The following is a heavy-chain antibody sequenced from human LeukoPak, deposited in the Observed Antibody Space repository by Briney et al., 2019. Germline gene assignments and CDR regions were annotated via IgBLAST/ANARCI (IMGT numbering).Heavy chain of an antibody. D-gene: IGHD4-17*01. V-gene: IGHV1-18*01. Sequence: ASVKVSFTASGYTFTSYGISWVRQAPGQGLEWMGWISAYNGNTKYAQKVRGRVTMTTDTSTSTAYMELRSLRSDDTAVYYCARGGYGDYHDHWGQGTLVTVSS. CDR3: ARGGYGDYHDH. J-gene: IGHJ4*02. CDR2: ISAYNGNT. CDR1: GYTFTSYG.